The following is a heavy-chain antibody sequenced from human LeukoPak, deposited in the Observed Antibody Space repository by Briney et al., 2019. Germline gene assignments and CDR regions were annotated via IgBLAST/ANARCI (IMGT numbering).Heavy chain of an antibody. J-gene: IGHJ3*01. V-gene: IGHV4-34*01. CDR2: INHSGST. CDR3: ARVGYNWNLWFDF. D-gene: IGHD1-7*01. Sequence: PSETLSLTCAVYGGSFSGYYWSWIRQPPGKGLEWIGEINHSGSTNYNPSLKSRVTISVYTSKNQFSLKLSSVTAADTAVYYCARVGYNWNLWFDFWGQGTTVTVSS. CDR1: GGSFSGYY.